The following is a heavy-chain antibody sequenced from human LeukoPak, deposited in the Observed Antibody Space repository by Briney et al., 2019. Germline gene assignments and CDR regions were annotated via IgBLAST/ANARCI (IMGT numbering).Heavy chain of an antibody. CDR1: GFTFSSYA. J-gene: IGHJ6*03. D-gene: IGHD3-3*01. CDR2: ISGSGGST. CDR3: AKDGGQTSEWFLFSWAGDYYYYMDV. V-gene: IGHV3-23*01. Sequence: GGSLRLSCAASGFTFSSYAMSWVRQAPGKGLEWVSAISGSGGSTYYADSVKGRFTISRDNSKNTLYLQMNSLRAEDTAVYYCAKDGGQTSEWFLFSWAGDYYYYMDVWGKGTTVTVSS.